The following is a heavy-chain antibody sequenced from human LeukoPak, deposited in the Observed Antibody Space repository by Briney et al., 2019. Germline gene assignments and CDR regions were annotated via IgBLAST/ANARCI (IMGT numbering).Heavy chain of an antibody. Sequence: PSETLSLTCTASGGSISGYYCSWVRQPAGKGLEWIGRIYTSGSTNYNPSLQSRVTMSVDTSKNQFSLKLSSVTAADTAVYYCASSPPHEYCSSTSCSGGWFDPWGQGTLVTVSS. D-gene: IGHD2-2*01. J-gene: IGHJ5*02. CDR1: GGSISGYY. CDR2: IYTSGST. CDR3: ASSPPHEYCSSTSCSGGWFDP. V-gene: IGHV4-4*07.